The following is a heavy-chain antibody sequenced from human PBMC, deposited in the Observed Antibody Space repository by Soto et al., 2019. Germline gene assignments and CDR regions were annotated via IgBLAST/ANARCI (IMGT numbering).Heavy chain of an antibody. CDR2: INPNSGGT. D-gene: IGHD3-22*01. V-gene: IGHV1-2*02. CDR3: AISSGISHKSGFDA. J-gene: IGHJ5*02. CDR1: GYTFTGYD. Sequence: ASVKVSCKASGYTFTGYDIHWVRQAPGQGLEWMGWINPNSGGTNYAQKFQGRVTMTRDTSISTAYMELSRLRSDDTAVYYCAISSGISHKSGFDAWGQGTPVTVSS.